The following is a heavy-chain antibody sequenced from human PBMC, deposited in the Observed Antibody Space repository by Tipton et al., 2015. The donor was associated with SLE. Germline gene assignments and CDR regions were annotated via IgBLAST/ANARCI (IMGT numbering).Heavy chain of an antibody. CDR2: IYNNGNT. Sequence: TLSLTCTVSAASTSPHYWNWILHPPGKGLETIGNIYNNGNTNYNPSLKSRVTISVDTSRNQFFLKLSSVTAADTALYYCARAKRSCSAGGYWFDPWGQGPLATVSS. J-gene: IGHJ5*02. V-gene: IGHV4-59*11. D-gene: IGHD3-10*01. CDR3: ARAKRSCSAGGYWFDP. CDR1: AASTSPHY.